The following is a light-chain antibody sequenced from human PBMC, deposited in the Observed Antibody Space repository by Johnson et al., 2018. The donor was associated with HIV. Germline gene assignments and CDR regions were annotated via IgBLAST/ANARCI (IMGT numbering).Light chain of an antibody. J-gene: IGLJ1*01. CDR3: GTWDSSLSAEV. CDR2: ENN. CDR1: SSDMGNYA. Sequence: QSVLTQPPSVSAAPGQKVTISCSGSSSDMGNYAVSWYQQLPGTAPKLLIYENNKRPSGIPDRFSGSKSDTSATLGITGLQTGDEADYYCGTWDSSLSAEVFGTGTKVTVL. V-gene: IGLV1-51*02.